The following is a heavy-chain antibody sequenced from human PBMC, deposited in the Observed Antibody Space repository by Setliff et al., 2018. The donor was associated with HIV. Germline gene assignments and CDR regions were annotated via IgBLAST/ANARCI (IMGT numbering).Heavy chain of an antibody. V-gene: IGHV1-18*01. D-gene: IGHD1-1*01. Sequence: GASVKVSCKASGYTFTSYGISWVRQAPGQGLEWMGWISAYNGNTNYAQKLQGRVTMTTDTSTSTAYMEVRSLRSDDTAVYYCARAKATRQARPTNCFDPWGQGTLVTVS. CDR1: GYTFTSYG. CDR3: ARAKATRQARPTNCFDP. CDR2: ISAYNGNT. J-gene: IGHJ5*02.